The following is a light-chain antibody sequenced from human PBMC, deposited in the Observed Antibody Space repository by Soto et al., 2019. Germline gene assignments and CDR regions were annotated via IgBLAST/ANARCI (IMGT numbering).Light chain of an antibody. J-gene: IGLJ2*01. V-gene: IGLV2-23*02. Sequence: QSVLTQPASVSGSPGQSITISCTGTSSDVGSYNLVSWYQQHPGKAPKLMIYEDIKRPSGVSTRFSGSKSGNTASLTISGLQADDEADYYCCSYAGTHTFVLFGGGTKLTVL. CDR3: CSYAGTHTFVL. CDR1: SSDVGSYNL. CDR2: EDI.